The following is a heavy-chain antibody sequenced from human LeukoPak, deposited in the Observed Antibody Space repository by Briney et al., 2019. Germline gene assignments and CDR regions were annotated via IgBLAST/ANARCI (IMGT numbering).Heavy chain of an antibody. CDR2: MYSGGST. Sequence: PGGSLSLSCAASGFTVSSNYMNWVRQAPGQGLEWVSVMYSGGSTFYGDSVKGRFTISRDNSMNTLYLQMNSLRVDDTAVYYCARDYSSSWYEGHDAFDIWGQGTMVTVSS. J-gene: IGHJ3*02. D-gene: IGHD6-13*01. CDR1: GFTVSSNY. CDR3: ARDYSSSWYEGHDAFDI. V-gene: IGHV3-66*01.